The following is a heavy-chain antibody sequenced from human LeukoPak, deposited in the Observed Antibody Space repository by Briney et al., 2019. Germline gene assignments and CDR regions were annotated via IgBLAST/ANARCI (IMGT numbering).Heavy chain of an antibody. V-gene: IGHV1-2*02. CDR1: GYTFTGYY. D-gene: IGHD3-22*01. Sequence: ASVKVSCKASGYTFTGYYMHWVRQAPGQGLEWMGWINPNSGGTNYAQKFQGRVTMTRDTSISTAYMELSRLRSDDTAGYYCARDDSSGYYYFDYWGQGTLVTVSS. CDR3: ARDDSSGYYYFDY. J-gene: IGHJ4*02. CDR2: INPNSGGT.